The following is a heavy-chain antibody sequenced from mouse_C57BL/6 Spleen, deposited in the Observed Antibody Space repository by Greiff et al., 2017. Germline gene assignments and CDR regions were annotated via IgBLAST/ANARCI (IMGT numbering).Heavy chain of an antibody. J-gene: IGHJ1*03. V-gene: IGHV1-26*01. CDR3: ARGLYYYGSSRHGYFDV. CDR2: INPNNGGT. D-gene: IGHD1-1*01. Sequence: VQLQQSGPELVKPGASVKISCKASGYTFTDYYMNWVKQSHGKSLEWIGDINPNNGGTSYNQKFKGKATLTVDKSSSTAYLELRSLTSEDSAVYCCARGLYYYGSSRHGYFDVWGTGTTVTVSS. CDR1: GYTFTDYY.